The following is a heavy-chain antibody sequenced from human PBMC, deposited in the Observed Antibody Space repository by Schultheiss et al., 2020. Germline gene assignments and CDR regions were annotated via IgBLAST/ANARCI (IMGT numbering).Heavy chain of an antibody. J-gene: IGHJ4*02. CDR2: INTGNGNT. D-gene: IGHD6-19*01. Sequence: ASVKVSCKASGYTFTSYYMHWVRQAPGQGLEWMGWINTGNGNTKYSQKFQGRVTITADESTSTAYMELSSLRSDDTAVYYCASSSSGWYDFDYWGEGTLVTVSS. V-gene: IGHV1-3*04. CDR1: GYTFTSYY. CDR3: ASSSSGWYDFDY.